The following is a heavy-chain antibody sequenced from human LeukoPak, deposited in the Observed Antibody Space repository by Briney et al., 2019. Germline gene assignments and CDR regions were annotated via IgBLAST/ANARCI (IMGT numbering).Heavy chain of an antibody. J-gene: IGHJ5*02. V-gene: IGHV4-38-2*02. Sequence: GSLRLSCAASGFTFSDYYMSWIRQAPGKGLEWIGSIYHSGSTYYNPSLKSRVTISVDTSKNQFSLKLSSVTAADTAVYYCARDLGYYDILTGFSGDDNWFDPWGQGTLVTVSS. CDR1: GFTFSDYY. CDR3: ARDLGYYDILTGFSGDDNWFDP. D-gene: IGHD3-9*01. CDR2: IYHSGST.